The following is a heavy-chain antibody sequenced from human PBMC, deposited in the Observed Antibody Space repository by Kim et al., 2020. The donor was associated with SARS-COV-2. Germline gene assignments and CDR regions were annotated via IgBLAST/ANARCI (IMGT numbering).Heavy chain of an antibody. Sequence: GGSLRLSCAASGFTFSSYWMSWVRQAPGKGLEWVANIKQDGSEKYYVDSVKGRFTISRDNAKNSLYLQMNSLRAEDTAVYYCARDREVYCGGDCYSAVADYWGQGTLVTVSS. D-gene: IGHD2-21*02. CDR1: GFTFSSYW. CDR2: IKQDGSEK. J-gene: IGHJ4*02. CDR3: ARDREVYCGGDCYSAVADY. V-gene: IGHV3-7*01.